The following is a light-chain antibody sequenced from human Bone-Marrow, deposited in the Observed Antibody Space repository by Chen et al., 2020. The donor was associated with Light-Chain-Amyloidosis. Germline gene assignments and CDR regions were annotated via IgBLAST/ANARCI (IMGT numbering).Light chain of an antibody. V-gene: IGLV2-14*01. J-gene: IGLJ1*01. CDR1: SSDVGGDNH. Sequence: QSALTQPASVSGSPGQSITISCTGTSSDVGGDNHVSWYQQHPDKAPKLMIYEVTNRPSCVPDRFSGSKSDHTASLPISGLKTDDEADYFCSSYTITNTLVFGSGTRVTVL. CDR2: EVT. CDR3: SSYTITNTLV.